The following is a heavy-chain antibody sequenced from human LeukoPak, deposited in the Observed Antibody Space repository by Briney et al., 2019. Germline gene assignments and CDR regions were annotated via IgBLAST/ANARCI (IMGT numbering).Heavy chain of an antibody. J-gene: IGHJ4*02. Sequence: GGSLRLSCAASGFTFSSYAMSWVRQAPGKGLEWVSAISGSGGSTYYADSVKGRFTISRDNSKNTLYLQMNNLRAEDTAIYYCAKDHPPRITVGDTLGYFDYWGQGTLVTVSS. D-gene: IGHD6-19*01. CDR2: ISGSGGST. CDR3: AKDHPPRITVGDTLGYFDY. CDR1: GFTFSSYA. V-gene: IGHV3-23*01.